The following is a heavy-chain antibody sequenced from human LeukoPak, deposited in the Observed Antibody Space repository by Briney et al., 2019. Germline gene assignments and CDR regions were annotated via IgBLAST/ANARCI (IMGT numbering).Heavy chain of an antibody. D-gene: IGHD2-21*01. CDR1: GYTFTSYD. V-gene: IGHV1-8*01. Sequence: ASVKVSCKASGYTFTSYDIDWVRQATGQGLEWMGWMNPNSGDTGYAQKFQGRVTMTRNSSISTAYMELSRLRSEDTAVYYCVRCYRGDDLDYWGQGTLVTVSS. CDR3: VRCYRGDDLDY. CDR2: MNPNSGDT. J-gene: IGHJ4*02.